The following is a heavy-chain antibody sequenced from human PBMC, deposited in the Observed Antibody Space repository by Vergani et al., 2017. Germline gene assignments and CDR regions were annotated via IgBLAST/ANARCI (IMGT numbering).Heavy chain of an antibody. D-gene: IGHD1-26*01. J-gene: IGHJ4*02. CDR3: VKDAGSYENFFDS. Sequence: EVQLLESGGSLKQPGGSVRLSCAASGFTFSTYAMHWVRQAPGKGLEWVSALTGGGGSTYYADSFIGRFIISRDNSRGTLYLQMNSLRPEDTATYYCVKDAGSYENFFDSWGQGTLVTVSS. CDR1: GFTFSTYA. V-gene: IGHV3-23*01. CDR2: LTGGGGST.